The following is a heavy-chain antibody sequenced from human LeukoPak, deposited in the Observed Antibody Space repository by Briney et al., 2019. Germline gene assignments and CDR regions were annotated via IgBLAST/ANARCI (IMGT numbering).Heavy chain of an antibody. J-gene: IGHJ4*02. Sequence: GGSLRLSCAASGFTFSSYAMSWVRQAPGKGLGWVSAISGSGGSTYYADSVKGRFTISRDNSKNTPYLQMNSLRAEDTAVYYCAKGSYDFWSGYYPFDYWGQGTLVTVSS. CDR3: AKGSYDFWSGYYPFDY. CDR1: GFTFSSYA. D-gene: IGHD3-3*01. CDR2: ISGSGGST. V-gene: IGHV3-23*01.